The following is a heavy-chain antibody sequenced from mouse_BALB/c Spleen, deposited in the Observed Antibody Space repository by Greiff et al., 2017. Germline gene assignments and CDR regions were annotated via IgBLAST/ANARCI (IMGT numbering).Heavy chain of an antibody. CDR1: GYTFTSYW. J-gene: IGHJ2*01. D-gene: IGHD1-1*02. CDR3: AYGSWYFDY. Sequence: QVQLQQPGAELVKPGASVKLSCKASGYTFTSYWMHWVKQRPGQGLEWIGEINPSNGRTNYNEKFKGKATLTVDKSSSTAYMQLSSLTSEDSAVYYCAYGSWYFDYWGQGTTLTVSS. CDR2: INPSNGRT. V-gene: IGHV1S81*02.